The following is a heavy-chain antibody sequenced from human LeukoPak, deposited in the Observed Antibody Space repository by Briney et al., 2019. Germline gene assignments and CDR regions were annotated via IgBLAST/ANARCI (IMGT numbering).Heavy chain of an antibody. CDR3: ARDAIDSSGFDFDY. V-gene: IGHV3-11*01. CDR2: ISTSAGTI. J-gene: IGHJ4*02. CDR1: GFTFSDYY. Sequence: GDSLRLSCAASGFTFSDYYMTWIRQVPGKGLEWISYISTSAGTIYYADSVKGRFTISRDNAKNSLYLQMNSLRAEDTAVYYCARDAIDSSGFDFDYWGQGTLVTVSS. D-gene: IGHD3-22*01.